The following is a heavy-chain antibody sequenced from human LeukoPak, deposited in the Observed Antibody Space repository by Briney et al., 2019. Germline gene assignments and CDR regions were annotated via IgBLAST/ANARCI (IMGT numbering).Heavy chain of an antibody. J-gene: IGHJ6*03. CDR3: AKGSYYCSNNCPQYYYYMDV. V-gene: IGHV3-21*01. CDR2: ISSSRSYI. D-gene: IGHD2-2*01. Sequence: GGSLRLSCAASGFTFSSYSMNWVRQAPGKGLEWVSLISSSRSYIYYADSLKGRFTISRDNSENTLYLQMNSLRPEDTAVYYCAKGSYYCSNNCPQYYYYMDVWGKGTTVIVSS. CDR1: GFTFSSYS.